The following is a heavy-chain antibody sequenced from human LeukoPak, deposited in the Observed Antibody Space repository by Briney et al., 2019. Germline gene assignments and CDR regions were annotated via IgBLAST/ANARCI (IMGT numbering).Heavy chain of an antibody. CDR2: ISYDGSNK. J-gene: IGHJ4*02. V-gene: IGHV3-30-3*01. D-gene: IGHD4-23*01. Sequence: GGSLRLSCAASGFTFSDYYMSWIRQAPGKGLEWVAVISYDGSNKYYADSVKGRFTISRDNSKNTLYLQMNSLRAEDTAVYYCAREDDNGGNSDFDYWGQGTLVTVSS. CDR1: GFTFSDYY. CDR3: AREDDNGGNSDFDY.